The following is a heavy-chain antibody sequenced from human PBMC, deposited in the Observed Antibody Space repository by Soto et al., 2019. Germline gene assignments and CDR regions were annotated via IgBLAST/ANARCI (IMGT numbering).Heavy chain of an antibody. J-gene: IGHJ4*02. Sequence: ASVKVSCKASGYTFTSYGISWVRQAPGQRLEWMGWMNAGVGNTLYSQKFQGRTTITRDTSASTAYMELNSLKSEDTAIYYCARDTGYTFGSLNYWGPGTLVTVSS. D-gene: IGHD5-18*01. CDR2: MNAGVGNT. CDR3: ARDTGYTFGSLNY. CDR1: GYTFTSYG. V-gene: IGHV1-3*01.